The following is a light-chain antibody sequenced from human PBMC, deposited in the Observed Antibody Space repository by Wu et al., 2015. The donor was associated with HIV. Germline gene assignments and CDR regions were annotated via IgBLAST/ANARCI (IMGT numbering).Light chain of an antibody. CDR2: AAS. J-gene: IGKJ2*01. CDR1: QGISSY. Sequence: AIRMTQSPSSLSASTGDRVTITCRASQGISSYLAWYQQKPGKAPKLLIYAASTLQSGVPSRFSGTGSGTDFTLTISSLQPEDFGTYYCQQSDTSPRYTFGQGTKIEIK. V-gene: IGKV1-8*01. CDR3: QQSDTSPRYT.